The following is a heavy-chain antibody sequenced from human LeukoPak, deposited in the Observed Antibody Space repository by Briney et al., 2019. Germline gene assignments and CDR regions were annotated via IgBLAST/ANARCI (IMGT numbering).Heavy chain of an antibody. Sequence: SETLSLTCTVSGGSISSYYWSWIRQPPGKGLEWIGYIYYSGSTNHNPSLKSRVTISVDTSKNQFSLKLSSVTAADTAVYYCASLGYCSGGSCYPYYYYYYYMDVWGKGTTVTVSS. J-gene: IGHJ6*03. CDR3: ASLGYCSGGSCYPYYYYYYYMDV. CDR1: GGSISSYY. D-gene: IGHD2-15*01. V-gene: IGHV4-59*01. CDR2: IYYSGST.